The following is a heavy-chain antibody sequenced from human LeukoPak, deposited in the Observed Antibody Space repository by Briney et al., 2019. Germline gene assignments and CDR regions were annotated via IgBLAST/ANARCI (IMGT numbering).Heavy chain of an antibody. J-gene: IGHJ6*02. CDR2: MSYDGSNK. D-gene: IGHD2-2*01. CDR3: AALKRYCSSTRCIAAAPWGMDV. V-gene: IGHV3-30-3*01. CDR1: GFTFSSYA. Sequence: GRSLRLSCAAAGFTFSSYAMHWVRQAPGKGLEWVAVMSYDGSNKYYADSVKGRFTISRDNSKNTLYLQMNSLRAEDTAVYYCAALKRYCSSTRCIAAAPWGMDVWGQGTTVTVSS.